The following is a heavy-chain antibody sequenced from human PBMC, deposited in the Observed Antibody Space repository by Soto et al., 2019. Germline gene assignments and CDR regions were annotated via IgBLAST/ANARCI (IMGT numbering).Heavy chain of an antibody. V-gene: IGHV3-23*01. CDR1: GFSFRSYV. D-gene: IGHD3-9*01. J-gene: IGHJ4*02. Sequence: EVQLLESGGNLVQPGGSLRLSCAASGFSFRSYVLSWVRQAPGKGLEWVSSISGSGGATFYADSVKGRFTVSRDNSKNTLYLQMNSLGAEDTAVYYCAREAFDWIFVEYWGQGPLVTVSS. CDR3: AREAFDWIFVEY. CDR2: ISGSGGAT.